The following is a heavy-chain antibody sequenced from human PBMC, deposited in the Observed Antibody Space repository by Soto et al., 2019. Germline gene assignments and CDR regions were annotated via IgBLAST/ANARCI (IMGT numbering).Heavy chain of an antibody. CDR2: ISYDGSNK. V-gene: IGHV3-30*03. CDR3: ARDRGYSSSWYRRNSNGMDV. J-gene: IGHJ6*02. Sequence: SLRLSCAASGFTFSSYGMHWVRQAPGKGLEWVAVISYDGSNKYYADSVKGRFTISRDNSKNTLYLQMNSLRAEDTAVYYCARDRGYSSSWYRRNSNGMDVWGQGTTVTVSS. D-gene: IGHD6-13*01. CDR1: GFTFSSYG.